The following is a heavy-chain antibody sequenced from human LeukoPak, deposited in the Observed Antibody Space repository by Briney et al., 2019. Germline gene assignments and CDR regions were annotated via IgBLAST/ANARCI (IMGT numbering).Heavy chain of an antibody. CDR2: IWYDGSNK. CDR3: RGTYYYGSGIDGDYFDY. V-gene: IGHV3-33*01. D-gene: IGHD3-10*01. CDR1: GFNFGTFA. J-gene: IGHJ4*02. Sequence: GGSLRLSCEASGFNFGTFAMHWVRQAPGEGLEWLAIIWYDGSNKHYSDSVKGRFTISRDNSKSSLYLQMNSLRAEDTAVYYCRGTYYYGSGIDGDYFDYWGQGTLVTVSS.